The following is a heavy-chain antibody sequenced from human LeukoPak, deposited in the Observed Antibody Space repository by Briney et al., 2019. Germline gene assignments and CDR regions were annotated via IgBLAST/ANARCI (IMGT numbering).Heavy chain of an antibody. V-gene: IGHV4-4*07. CDR3: ARDLGYNWNDEEPYYYYGMDV. CDR1: GVSISSYY. D-gene: IGHD1-1*01. CDR2: IYTSGST. J-gene: IGHJ6*02. Sequence: SETLSLTCTVSGVSISSYYWSWIRQPAGKGLEWIARIYTSGSTKYNTSPKSRVTMSVDTSKNQFSLKLSSVTAADTAVYYCARDLGYNWNDEEPYYYYGMDVGGQGTTDTVSS.